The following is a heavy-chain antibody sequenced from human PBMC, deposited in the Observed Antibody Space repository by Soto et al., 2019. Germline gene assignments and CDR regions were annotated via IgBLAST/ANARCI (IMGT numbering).Heavy chain of an antibody. CDR2: ISGSSDTI. CDR1: GFTFRSYS. D-gene: IGHD2-2*01. J-gene: IGHJ4*02. Sequence: VQLVESGGGLVQPGGSLRLSCAASGFTFRSYSMNWVRQAPGKGLEWVSYISGSSDTIYYADSVKGRFTISRDNAKNSLYLQMNRLRAEDTAVYYCARVYCSSTSCYVGGFDYWGQGTLVTVSS. CDR3: ARVYCSSTSCYVGGFDY. V-gene: IGHV3-48*01.